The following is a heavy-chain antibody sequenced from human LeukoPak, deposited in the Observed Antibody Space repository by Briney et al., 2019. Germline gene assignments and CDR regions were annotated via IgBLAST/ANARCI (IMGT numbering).Heavy chain of an antibody. D-gene: IGHD3-22*01. J-gene: IGHJ3*02. CDR3: ARGRSYYYDSSGYHPSDAFDI. Sequence: ASVKVSCKASGYTFTSYDINWVRQATGQGLEWMGWMNPNSGNTGYAQKFQGRVTITRNTSIRTAYMELSSLRSEDTAVYYCARGRSYYYDSSGYHPSDAFDIWGQGTMVTVSS. CDR1: GYTFTSYD. CDR2: MNPNSGNT. V-gene: IGHV1-8*03.